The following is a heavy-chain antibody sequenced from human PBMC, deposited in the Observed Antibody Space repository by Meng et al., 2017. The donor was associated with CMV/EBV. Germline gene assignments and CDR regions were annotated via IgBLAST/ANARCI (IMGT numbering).Heavy chain of an antibody. J-gene: IGHJ6*02. D-gene: IGHD4-17*01. V-gene: IGHV4-59*01. CDR3: ARVYGDYADNYYYYGMDV. CDR1: GGSISSYY. CDR2: IYYSGST. Sequence: SETLSLTCPVSGGSISSYYWSWIRQPPGKGLEWIGYIYYSGSTNYNPSLKSRVTISVDTSKNQFSLKLSSVTAADTAVYYCARVYGDYADNYYYYGMDVWGQGTTVTVSS.